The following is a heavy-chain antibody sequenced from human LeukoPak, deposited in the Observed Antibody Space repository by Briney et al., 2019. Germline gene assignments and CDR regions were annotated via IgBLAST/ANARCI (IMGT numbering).Heavy chain of an antibody. V-gene: IGHV3-33*01. CDR1: GPTFSSYG. J-gene: IGHJ2*01. CDR3: AREGEQWLEPIGYFDL. D-gene: IGHD6-19*01. Sequence: GGSLRLSCAASGPTFSSYGMHWVRQAPGKGLEWVAAIWYDGSNKYYTDSVKGRFTISRDNSKNTLYLQMNSLRAEDTAVYYCAREGEQWLEPIGYFDLWGRGTLVTVSS. CDR2: IWYDGSNK.